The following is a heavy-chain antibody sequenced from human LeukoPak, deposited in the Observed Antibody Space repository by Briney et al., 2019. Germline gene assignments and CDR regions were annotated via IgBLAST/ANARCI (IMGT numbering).Heavy chain of an antibody. CDR1: GFTFSSYG. V-gene: IGHV3-30*02. D-gene: IGHD5-24*01. Sequence: PGGSLRLSCAASGFTFSSYGMHWVRQAPGKGLEWVAFIRYDGSNKYYADPVKGRFTISRDNSKNSLYLQMNSLRTEDTALYYCAKGSDGYNDYGIDYWGQGTLVTVSS. J-gene: IGHJ4*02. CDR3: AKGSDGYNDYGIDY. CDR2: IRYDGSNK.